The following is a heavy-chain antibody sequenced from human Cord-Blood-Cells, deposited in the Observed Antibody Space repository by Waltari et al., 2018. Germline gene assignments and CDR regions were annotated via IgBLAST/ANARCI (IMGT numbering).Heavy chain of an antibody. D-gene: IGHD3-22*01. V-gene: IGHV4-4*02. CDR3: ASLVDYYDSSGYSDAFDI. J-gene: IGHJ3*02. CDR2: IYHSGST. CDR1: GGSISSSNW. Sequence: QVQLQESGPGLVKPSGTLSLTCAVSGGSISSSNWWSWVRQPPGKGLEWIGEIYHSGSTNYTPSLKSRVTISVDKSKNQFSLKLSSVTAADTAVYYCASLVDYYDSSGYSDAFDIWGQGTMVTVSS.